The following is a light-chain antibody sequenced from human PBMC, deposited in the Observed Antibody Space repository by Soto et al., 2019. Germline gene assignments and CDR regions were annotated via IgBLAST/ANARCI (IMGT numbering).Light chain of an antibody. J-gene: IGKJ5*01. CDR3: QQSYSTPIS. V-gene: IGKV1-39*01. Sequence: DIRMAQSPSSLSASVGDTVTITCRASQSMSSHFNWYQQKPGKAPNLLMYTASNLQSGVPSRFSGSGSGTDFTLTISSLQPEDFATYYCQQSYSTPISFGQGTRLEIK. CDR1: QSMSSH. CDR2: TAS.